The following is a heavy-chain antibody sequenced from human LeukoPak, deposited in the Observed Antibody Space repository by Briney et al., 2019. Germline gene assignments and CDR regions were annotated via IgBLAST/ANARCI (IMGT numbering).Heavy chain of an antibody. Sequence: SETLSLTCAVYGGSFSGYYWSWIRQPPGKGLEWIGEINHSGSTNYNPSLKSRVTISVDTSKNQFSLKLSSVTAADTAVYYCARGATYYDFWSGYYSKFYLDYWGQGTLVTVSS. J-gene: IGHJ4*02. D-gene: IGHD3-3*01. CDR1: GGSFSGYY. CDR3: ARGATYYDFWSGYYSKFYLDY. V-gene: IGHV4-34*01. CDR2: INHSGST.